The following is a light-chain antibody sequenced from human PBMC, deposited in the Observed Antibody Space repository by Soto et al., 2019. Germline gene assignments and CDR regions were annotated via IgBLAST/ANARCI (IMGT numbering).Light chain of an antibody. Sequence: DIQMTQSPSSLSASVGDRVTITCRASQSISSYLNWNQQKPGKATKLLIYTASSLQSGVPSRFSGSGSGTDFTLTISSLPPEDIATFYGQQSYSNPFTFGPGTKVDIK. CDR1: QSISSY. J-gene: IGKJ3*01. V-gene: IGKV1-39*01. CDR2: TAS. CDR3: QQSYSNPFT.